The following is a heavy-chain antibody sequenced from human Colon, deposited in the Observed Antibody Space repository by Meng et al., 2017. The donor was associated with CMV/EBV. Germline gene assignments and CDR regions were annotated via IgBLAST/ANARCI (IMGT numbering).Heavy chain of an antibody. D-gene: IGHD3-10*01. CDR2: ISTNGKYI. V-gene: IGHV3-21*06. CDR3: ARGGITMARYGLDF. J-gene: IGHJ6*02. CDR1: GFSFNSYS. Sequence: GGSLRLSCAASGFSFNSYSMNWVRQAPGKGLEWVSCISTNGKYIYYADSVRGRFNISRDDAKNSLYLQMSSLRAEDSAVYYCARGGITMARYGLDFWGQGTTVTVSS.